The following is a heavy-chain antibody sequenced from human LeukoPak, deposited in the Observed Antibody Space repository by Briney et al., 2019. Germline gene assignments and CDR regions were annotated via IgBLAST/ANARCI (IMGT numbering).Heavy chain of an antibody. Sequence: GGSLRLSCTASGFTFSSYWMTWVRQAPGKGLEWVANIKEDGSEKYYVDSVKGRFTISRDNAKNSVFLQMNSLRAEDTALYYCAKTPYSGNNGQAFDIWGQGTMVTVSS. CDR3: AKTPYSGNNGQAFDI. CDR1: GFTFSSYW. CDR2: IKEDGSEK. D-gene: IGHD1-26*01. J-gene: IGHJ3*02. V-gene: IGHV3-7*03.